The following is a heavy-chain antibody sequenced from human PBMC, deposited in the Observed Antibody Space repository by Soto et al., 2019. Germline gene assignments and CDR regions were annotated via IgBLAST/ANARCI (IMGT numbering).Heavy chain of an antibody. D-gene: IGHD6-13*01. Sequence: QVQLQESGPGLVKPSETLSLTCTVSGGSISFYYWSWIRQPPGKGLEWIAYIYSSGSTKYNPSLKGRVTISVDTSKNQLSLKLSSVTAADTAVYYCAREGYSSRWNPIDYWGQGTQVTVSS. CDR1: GGSISFYY. CDR2: IYSSGST. J-gene: IGHJ4*02. CDR3: AREGYSSRWNPIDY. V-gene: IGHV4-59*01.